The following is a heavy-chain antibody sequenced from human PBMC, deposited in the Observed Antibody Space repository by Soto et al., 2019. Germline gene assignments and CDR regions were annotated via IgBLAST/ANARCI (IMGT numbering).Heavy chain of an antibody. V-gene: IGHV3-53*04. CDR1: GFIVNSNY. Sequence: PGGSLRLSCAASGFIVNSNYMSWVRQVPGKRLEWVSVIYSGGYTHYADSVKGRFTISRHNIKNTLYLQMNSLRAEDTAVYYCGRVYGDYGRVFGNGGKGTQVTVPS. J-gene: IGHJ4*02. D-gene: IGHD4-17*01. CDR2: IYSGGYT. CDR3: GRVYGDYGRVFGN.